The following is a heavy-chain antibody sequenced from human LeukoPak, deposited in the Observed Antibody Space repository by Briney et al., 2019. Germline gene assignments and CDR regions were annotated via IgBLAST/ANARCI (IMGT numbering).Heavy chain of an antibody. CDR2: ILYDGSNK. Sequence: GGSLRLSCAASGFTFSSYAMHWVRQAPGKGLEWVAVILYDGSNKYYADSVKGRFTISRDNSKNTLYLQMHSLRAEDTAVYYCARDGSVLLWFGELLPWGQGALVTVSS. CDR1: GFTFSSYA. CDR3: ARDGSVLLWFGELLP. D-gene: IGHD3-10*01. J-gene: IGHJ4*02. V-gene: IGHV3-30*04.